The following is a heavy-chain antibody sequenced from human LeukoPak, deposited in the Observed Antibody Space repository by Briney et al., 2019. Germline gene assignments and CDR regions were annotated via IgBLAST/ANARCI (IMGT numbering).Heavy chain of an antibody. D-gene: IGHD2-2*01. J-gene: IGHJ6*02. Sequence: SETLSLTCTVSGGSISSGGYYWSWIRQHPGKGLEWIGYIYYSGSTYYNPSLKSRVTISVDTSKSQFSLKLSSVTAADTAVYYCARGKTKYCSSTSCLDLDVWGQGTTVTVSS. CDR3: ARGKTKYCSSTSCLDLDV. V-gene: IGHV4-31*03. CDR1: GGSISSGGYY. CDR2: IYYSGST.